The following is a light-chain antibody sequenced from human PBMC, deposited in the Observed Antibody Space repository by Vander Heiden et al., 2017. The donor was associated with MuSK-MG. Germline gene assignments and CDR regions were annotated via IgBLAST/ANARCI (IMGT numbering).Light chain of an antibody. Sequence: QSALTLPASVSVSPRQSITISCPGTSCDVVGYNYVPWSQQHACKAPKPMIYDVSNRPSGVYNRFSGSKSDNTASLTISGLQAEDEADHYCSAYTSSSTLAVFGGGTKLTVL. J-gene: IGLJ2*01. CDR1: SCDVVGYNY. CDR3: SAYTSSSTLAV. CDR2: DVS. V-gene: IGLV2-14*01.